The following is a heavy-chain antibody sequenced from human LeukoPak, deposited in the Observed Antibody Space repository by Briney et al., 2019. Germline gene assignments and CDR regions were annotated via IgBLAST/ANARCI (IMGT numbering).Heavy chain of an antibody. J-gene: IGHJ4*02. CDR2: INTNTGNP. CDR1: GYTFTAYY. Sequence: GASVKVSCKASGYTFTAYYMHWVRQAPGQGLEWMGWINTNTGNPTYAQGFTGRFVFSLDTSVSTAYLQISSLKAEDTAVYYCARDSFVRSYYDILTGYFLFDYWGQGTLVTVSS. D-gene: IGHD3-9*01. V-gene: IGHV7-4-1*02. CDR3: ARDSFVRSYYDILTGYFLFDY.